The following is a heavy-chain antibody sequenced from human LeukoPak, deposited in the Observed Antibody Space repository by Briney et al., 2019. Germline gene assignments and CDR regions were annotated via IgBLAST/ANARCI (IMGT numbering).Heavy chain of an antibody. CDR3: ARCLYSSGWETGAFDI. J-gene: IGHJ3*02. Sequence: SETLSLTCTVSGGSLSSYYRSWIRQPPGKGLEWIGYIYYSGSTNYNPPLKSRVTISVDTSKNQFSLKLSSVTAADTAVYYCARCLYSSGWETGAFDIWGQGTMVTVSS. CDR1: GGSLSSYY. V-gene: IGHV4-59*01. D-gene: IGHD6-19*01. CDR2: IYYSGST.